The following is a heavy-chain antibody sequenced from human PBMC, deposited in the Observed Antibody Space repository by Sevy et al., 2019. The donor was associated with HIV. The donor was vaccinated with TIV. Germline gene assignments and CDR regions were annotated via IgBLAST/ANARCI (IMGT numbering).Heavy chain of an antibody. CDR2: IYGSGSTT. V-gene: IGHV3-23*01. CDR1: GFTVVSYA. J-gene: IGHJ3*02. CDR3: AGGRFDSSGSFDAFDI. D-gene: IGHD3-22*01. Sequence: GGSLRLSCKPSGFTVVSYAMNWVRQAPGKGLEGVSTIYGSGSTTYHADSLRGRFSISRDDSKNTLYLQMNSLKTEDTAVYYCAGGRFDSSGSFDAFDIWGQGTMVTVSS.